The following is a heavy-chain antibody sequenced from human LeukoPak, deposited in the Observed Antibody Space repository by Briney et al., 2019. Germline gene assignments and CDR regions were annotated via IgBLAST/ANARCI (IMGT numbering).Heavy chain of an antibody. Sequence: SETLSLTCAVSGRSISSGGYSWSWFRQPPGKGLEWIGYIYHSGSTYYNPSPKSRVTISVDRSKNQFSLKLSPVTAADTAVYYCARAMIEREDAFDIWGQGTMVTVSS. J-gene: IGHJ3*02. CDR3: ARAMIEREDAFDI. CDR2: IYHSGST. CDR1: GRSISSGGYS. D-gene: IGHD3-22*01. V-gene: IGHV4-30-2*01.